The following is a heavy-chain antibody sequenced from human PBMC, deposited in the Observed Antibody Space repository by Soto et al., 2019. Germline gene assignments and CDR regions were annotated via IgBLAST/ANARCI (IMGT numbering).Heavy chain of an antibody. Sequence: ASVKVSCKASGYTFTSYDINWVRQATGQGLEWMGWMNPNSGNTGYAQKFQGRVTMTRNTSISTAYMELSSLRSEDTAVYYCARGPTGRGRYSYGPRYDYWGQGTLVTVSS. V-gene: IGHV1-8*01. CDR2: MNPNSGNT. CDR1: GYTFTSYD. D-gene: IGHD5-18*01. CDR3: ARGPTGRGRYSYGPRYDY. J-gene: IGHJ4*02.